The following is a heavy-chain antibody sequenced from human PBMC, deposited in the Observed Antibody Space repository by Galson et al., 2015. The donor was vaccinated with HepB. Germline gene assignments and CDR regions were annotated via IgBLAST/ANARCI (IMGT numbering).Heavy chain of an antibody. CDR2: IRSKAYGGTT. D-gene: IGHD5-18*01. V-gene: IGHV3-49*04. J-gene: IGHJ4*02. CDR3: TRDSPVDTSDY. Sequence: SLRLSCAASGFTFSGYWMTWVRQAPGKGLEWVGFIRSKAYGGTTEYAASVKGRFTISRDDSKSIAYLQMNSLKTEDTAVYYCTRDSPVDTSDYWGQGTLVTVSS. CDR1: GFTFSGYW.